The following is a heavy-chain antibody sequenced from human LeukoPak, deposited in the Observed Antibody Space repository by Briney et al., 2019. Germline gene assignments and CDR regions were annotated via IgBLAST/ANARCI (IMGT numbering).Heavy chain of an antibody. V-gene: IGHV3-23*01. CDR2: TSGSGGST. CDR3: AKGTNTLDWFDP. CDR1: GFTFSSYG. D-gene: IGHD2-8*01. J-gene: IGHJ5*02. Sequence: PGGSLRLSCAASGFTFSSYGMSWVRQAPGKGLEWVSATSGSGGSTYYADSVKGRFTISRDNSKNTLYLQMNSLRAEDTAVYYCAKGTNTLDWFDPWGQGTLVTVSS.